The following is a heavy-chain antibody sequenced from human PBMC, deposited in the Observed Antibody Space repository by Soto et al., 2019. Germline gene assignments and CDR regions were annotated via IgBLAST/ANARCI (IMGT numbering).Heavy chain of an antibody. V-gene: IGHV4-59*01. CDR2: IYYSGST. CDR1: GGSISSYY. CDR3: ARDSPNYCSGGSCYSNWFDP. J-gene: IGHJ5*02. Sequence: PSETLSLTCTVSGGSISSYYWSWIRQPPGKGLEWIGYIYYSGSTNYNPSLKSRVTISVDTSKNQFSLKLSSVTAADTAAYYCARDSPNYCSGGSCYSNWFDPWSQGTLVTVSS. D-gene: IGHD2-15*01.